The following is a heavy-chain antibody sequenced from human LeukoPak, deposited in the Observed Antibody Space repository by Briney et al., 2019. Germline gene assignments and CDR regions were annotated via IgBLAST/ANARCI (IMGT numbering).Heavy chain of an antibody. CDR2: IKPNSGDT. V-gene: IGHV1-2*02. CDR3: ATNILVRDIINWFAP. D-gene: IGHD3-10*01. J-gene: IGHJ5*02. Sequence: ASVKVSCKASGYSFADYYMHWVRQAPGQGLEWMGWIKPNSGDTRSAQKFQGRVTMTRDTSISTAYMELSSLRYDDTAVYYCATNILVRDIINWFAPWGQGTLVTVSS. CDR1: GYSFADYY.